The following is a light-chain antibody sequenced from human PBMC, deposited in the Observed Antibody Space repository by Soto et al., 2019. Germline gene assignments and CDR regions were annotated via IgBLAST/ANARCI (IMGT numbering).Light chain of an antibody. CDR2: DAS. Sequence: EIVMTQSPATLSVSPGERATLSCRASQSVSSKLACYHQKPRQAPRLLIYDASTRATDIPTRFSGSGSGTEFTLTISSLQSEDFAVYYCQQYNSWPPPFTCGPGTRLEI. CDR3: QQYNSWPPPFT. V-gene: IGKV3-15*01. CDR1: QSVSSK. J-gene: IGKJ5*01.